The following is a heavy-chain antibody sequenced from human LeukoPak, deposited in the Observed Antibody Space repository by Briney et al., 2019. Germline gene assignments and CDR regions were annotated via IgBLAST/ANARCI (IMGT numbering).Heavy chain of an antibody. Sequence: SETLSLTCTVSGGSISSSSYYWGWIRQPPGKGLEWIGSIYYSGSTYYNPSLKSRVTISVDTSKNHFSLKLSSVTAADTAVYYCARDDYGGTNFDYWGQGTLVTVSS. CDR3: ARDDYGGTNFDY. CDR2: IYYSGST. D-gene: IGHD4-23*01. J-gene: IGHJ4*02. V-gene: IGHV4-39*07. CDR1: GGSISSSSYY.